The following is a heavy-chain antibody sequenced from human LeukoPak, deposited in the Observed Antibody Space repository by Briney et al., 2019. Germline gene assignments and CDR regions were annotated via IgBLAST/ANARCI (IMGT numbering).Heavy chain of an antibody. D-gene: IGHD4-17*01. Sequence: SETLSLTCTVSGDSLSSGDYYWSWIRQPPGKGLEWIGEINHSGSTNYNPSLKSRVTISVDTSKNQFSLKLSSVTAADTAVYYCARHDYGDPPSENWGQGTLVTVSS. CDR2: INHSGST. CDR1: GDSLSSGDYY. J-gene: IGHJ4*02. CDR3: ARHDYGDPPSEN. V-gene: IGHV4-39*01.